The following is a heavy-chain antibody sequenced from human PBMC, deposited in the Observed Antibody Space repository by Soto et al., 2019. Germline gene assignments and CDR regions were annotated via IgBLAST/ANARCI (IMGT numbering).Heavy chain of an antibody. J-gene: IGHJ4*02. CDR2: IYYTGSA. Sequence: SETLSLTCTVSGGSISSGGYYWSWIRQHPGKGLEWIGYIYYTGSAYYNPSLKSRLTISVDTSNNQFSLKLSSVTAEDTAVYYCAREAYYYDSSGYFSKYWDSWGQGTLVTVS. CDR3: AREAYYYDSSGYFSKYWDS. CDR1: GGSISSGGYY. V-gene: IGHV4-31*03. D-gene: IGHD3-22*01.